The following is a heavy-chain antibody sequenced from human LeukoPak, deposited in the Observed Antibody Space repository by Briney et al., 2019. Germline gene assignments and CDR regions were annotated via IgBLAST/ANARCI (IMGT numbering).Heavy chain of an antibody. J-gene: IGHJ6*03. CDR1: GYTFSNYG. D-gene: IGHD3-16*02. V-gene: IGHV1-18*01. Sequence: ASVKVSCKASGYTFSNYGISWVRQAPGQGLEWMGWISADSDDTNYAQKLQGRVTMTTDTSTSTAYMELRSLRSDDTAVYYCARVMRLGELSRRHTLTYYYYYYMDVWGKGTTVTVSS. CDR3: ARVMRLGELSRRHTLTYYYYYYMDV. CDR2: ISADSDDT.